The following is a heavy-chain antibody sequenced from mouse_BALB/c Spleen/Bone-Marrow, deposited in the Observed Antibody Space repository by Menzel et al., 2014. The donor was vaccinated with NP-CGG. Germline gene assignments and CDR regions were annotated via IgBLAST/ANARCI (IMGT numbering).Heavy chain of an antibody. D-gene: IGHD2-4*01. J-gene: IGHJ2*01. Sequence: VKVVESGPGLVAPSQSLSIACTVSGFSLTSYGVHWVRQPPGKGLEWLGIIWAGGSTNYNPALMSSLSISKDNSKGQVFLKVNSQQSGDTAMYYCARDLSIFYDYPFGYWGQGATLTVSS. CDR1: GFSLTSYG. CDR2: IWAGGST. V-gene: IGHV2-9*02. CDR3: ARDLSIFYDYPFGY.